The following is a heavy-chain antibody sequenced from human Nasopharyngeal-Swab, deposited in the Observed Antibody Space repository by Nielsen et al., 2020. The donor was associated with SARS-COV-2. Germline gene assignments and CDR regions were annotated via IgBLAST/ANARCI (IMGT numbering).Heavy chain of an antibody. D-gene: IGHD3-10*01. Sequence: WIRQPPGKGLEWIGYIYYSGSTYYNPSLKSRVTISVDTSKNQFSLKLSSVTAADTAVYYCARKPYYYGSGTTFDYWGQGTLVTVS. CDR2: IYYSGST. V-gene: IGHV4-31*02. CDR3: ARKPYYYGSGTTFDY. J-gene: IGHJ4*02.